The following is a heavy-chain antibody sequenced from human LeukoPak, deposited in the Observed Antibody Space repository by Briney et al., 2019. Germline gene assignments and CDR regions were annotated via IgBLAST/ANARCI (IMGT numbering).Heavy chain of an antibody. CDR3: ARPTTYYYGSGSYSNYFDY. CDR1: TFSFSDFW. Sequence: GGSLRLSCAASTFSFSDFWMSWVRQAPGKGLEWVGNIKQDGSEKNYVDSVKGRFTISRDNAKKLLYLQMNSLRAEDTAVYYCARPTTYYYGSGSYSNYFDYWGQGTLVTVSS. V-gene: IGHV3-7*01. J-gene: IGHJ4*02. CDR2: IKQDGSEK. D-gene: IGHD3-10*01.